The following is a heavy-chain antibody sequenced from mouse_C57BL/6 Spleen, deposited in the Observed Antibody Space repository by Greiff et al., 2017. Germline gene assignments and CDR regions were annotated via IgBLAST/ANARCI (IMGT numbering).Heavy chain of an antibody. CDR1: GFSLTSYG. V-gene: IGHV2-2*01. D-gene: IGHD1-1*01. J-gene: IGHJ3*01. CDR3: ARNGYYGSSSFAY. Sequence: VQVVESGPGLVQPSQSLSITCTVSGFSLTSYGVHWVRQSPGKGLEWLGVIWSGGSTDYNAAFISRLSISKDNSKSQVFFKMNSLQADDTAIYYCARNGYYGSSSFAYWGQGTLVTVSA. CDR2: IWSGGST.